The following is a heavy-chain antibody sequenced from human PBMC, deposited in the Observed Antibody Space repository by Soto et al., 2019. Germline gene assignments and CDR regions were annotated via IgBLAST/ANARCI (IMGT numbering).Heavy chain of an antibody. J-gene: IGHJ6*02. CDR3: ARAGRMGGSYYYSGMDV. Sequence: LSLSSTLSGPSISSGDSDWSWIRQPLGKGLEWIGYMYYSGGTYYNPSLKSRVTISVDASKNQFSLKLSSVTAADTAVYYCARAGRMGGSYYYSGMDVWGQATTVTVSS. CDR2: MYYSGGT. V-gene: IGHV4-30-4*01. D-gene: IGHD2-15*01. CDR1: GPSISSGDSD.